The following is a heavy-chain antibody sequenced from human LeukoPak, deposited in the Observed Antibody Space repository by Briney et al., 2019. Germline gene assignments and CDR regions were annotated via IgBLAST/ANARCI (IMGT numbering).Heavy chain of an antibody. CDR3: ARDRPVTGGIDS. J-gene: IGHJ4*02. Sequence: SETLSLTCTVSGGSISSSSYYWGWIRQPPGKGLEWIGSIYYSGSTYYNPSLKSRVTISADTSKNQFSLKLSSVTAADTAVYYCARDRPVTGGIDSWGQGALVTVSS. CDR1: GGSISSSSYY. D-gene: IGHD7-27*01. CDR2: IYYSGST. V-gene: IGHV4-39*07.